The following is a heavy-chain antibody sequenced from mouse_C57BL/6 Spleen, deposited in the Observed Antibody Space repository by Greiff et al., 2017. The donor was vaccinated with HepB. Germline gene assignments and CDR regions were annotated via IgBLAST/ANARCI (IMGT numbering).Heavy chain of an antibody. Sequence: QVQLKQSGPELVKPGASVKISCKASGYAFSSSWMNWVKQRPGKGLEWIGRIYPGDGDTNYNGKFKGKATLTADKSSSTAYMQLSSLTSEDSAVYFCARSESNYGYAMDYWGQGTSVTVSS. CDR3: ARSESNYGYAMDY. CDR1: GYAFSSSW. CDR2: IYPGDGDT. D-gene: IGHD2-5*01. J-gene: IGHJ4*01. V-gene: IGHV1-82*01.